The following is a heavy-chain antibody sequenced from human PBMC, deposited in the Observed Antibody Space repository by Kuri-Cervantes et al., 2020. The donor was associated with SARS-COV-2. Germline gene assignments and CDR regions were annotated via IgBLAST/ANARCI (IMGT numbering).Heavy chain of an antibody. V-gene: IGHV3-20*04. CDR2: INWNGGST. D-gene: IGHD3-9*01. CDR3: ARGRSDYYDILTGYSPYYYYYMDV. J-gene: IGHJ6*03. CDR1: RFMISCDR. Sequence: GGSLRLSCVASRFMISCDRMNWVRQAPGKGLEWVSGINWNGGSTGYADSVKGRFTISRDNAKNSLYLQMNSLRAEDTAVYYCARGRSDYYDILTGYSPYYYYYMDVWGKGTTVTVSS.